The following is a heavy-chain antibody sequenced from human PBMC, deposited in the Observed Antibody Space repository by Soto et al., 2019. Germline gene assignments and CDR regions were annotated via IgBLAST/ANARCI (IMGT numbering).Heavy chain of an antibody. J-gene: IGHJ6*02. CDR3: AREAVGYYDSSGYVFERYYYGMDV. Sequence: GASVKVSCKASGYTFTGYYMHWVRQAPGQGLEWMGWINPNSGGTNYAQKFQGWVTMTRDTSISTAYMELSRLRSDDTAVYYCAREAVGYYDSSGYVFERYYYGMDVWGQGTTVTVSS. CDR1: GYTFTGYY. V-gene: IGHV1-2*04. D-gene: IGHD3-22*01. CDR2: INPNSGGT.